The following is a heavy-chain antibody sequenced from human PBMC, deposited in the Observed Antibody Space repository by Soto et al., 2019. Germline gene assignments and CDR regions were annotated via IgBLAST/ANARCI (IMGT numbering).Heavy chain of an antibody. CDR1: GFTFDDYA. Sequence: DVQLVESGGGLVQPGRSLRLSCAASGFTFDDYAMHWVRQAPGKGLEWVSGISWNSGSIGYADSVKGRFTISRDNAKNSLYLQMNSLRAEDTALYYCAKAAAGTHYYYYMDVWGKGTTVTVSS. J-gene: IGHJ6*03. V-gene: IGHV3-9*01. CDR2: ISWNSGSI. CDR3: AKAAAGTHYYYYMDV. D-gene: IGHD6-13*01.